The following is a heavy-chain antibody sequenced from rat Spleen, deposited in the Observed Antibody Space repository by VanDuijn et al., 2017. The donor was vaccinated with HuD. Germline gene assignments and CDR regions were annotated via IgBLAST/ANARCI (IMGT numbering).Heavy chain of an antibody. Sequence: EVQLVESGGGLVQPGRSLKLSCVASGFTFSAYWMYWIRQAPGKGLEWVSSISSGGNGTYYRDSVKGRFTISRDDAKRSLYLQMDSLRSEDTATYYCARHWYNSYFDYWGQGVMVTVSS. CDR1: GFTFSAYW. CDR3: ARHWYNSYFDY. J-gene: IGHJ2*01. D-gene: IGHD1-4*01. V-gene: IGHV5-31*01. CDR2: ISSGGNGT.